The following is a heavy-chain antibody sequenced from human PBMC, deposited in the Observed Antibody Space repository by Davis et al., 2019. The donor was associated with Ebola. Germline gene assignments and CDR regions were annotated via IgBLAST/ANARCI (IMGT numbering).Heavy chain of an antibody. CDR1: GGSISSYY. J-gene: IGHJ4*02. D-gene: IGHD5-12*01. V-gene: IGHV4-59*08. CDR2: VYDSETT. CDR3: ARQPSGYDCVDY. Sequence: MPSETLSLTCSVSGGSISSYYWSWIRQPPGKGLEWIGDVYDSETTNYNPSLNSRVTMSVDTTNNQFFLKLSSVTAADTAVYYCARQPSGYDCVDYWGQGTLVTVSS.